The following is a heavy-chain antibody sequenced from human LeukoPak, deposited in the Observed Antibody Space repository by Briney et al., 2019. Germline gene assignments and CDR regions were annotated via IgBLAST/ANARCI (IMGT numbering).Heavy chain of an antibody. Sequence: GGSLRLSCAASGFIFSSYAMSWVRQAPGKGLEWVSGITASGCVTNYADSVKGRFTISRDNAKNTLYLQMNRLRAEDTAVYYCAKRSASDRGNFDYWGQGTLVTVSS. D-gene: IGHD3-22*01. J-gene: IGHJ4*02. V-gene: IGHV3-23*01. CDR2: ITASGCVT. CDR3: AKRSASDRGNFDY. CDR1: GFIFSSYA.